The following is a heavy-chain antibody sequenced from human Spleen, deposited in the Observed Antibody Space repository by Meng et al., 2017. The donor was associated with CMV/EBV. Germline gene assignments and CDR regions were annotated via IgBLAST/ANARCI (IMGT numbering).Heavy chain of an antibody. D-gene: IGHD1-14*01. CDR3: AKPGAEFDHYFDY. Sequence: GGSLRLSCAASGFTFSNYAMSWVRQAPGKGLVWVSRINSDGSSTSYADSVNGRFTISRDNAKNTLHLQMNSLRVEDTAVYYCAKPGAEFDHYFDYWGQGTLVTVSS. CDR1: GFTFSNYA. CDR2: INSDGSST. J-gene: IGHJ4*02. V-gene: IGHV3-74*01.